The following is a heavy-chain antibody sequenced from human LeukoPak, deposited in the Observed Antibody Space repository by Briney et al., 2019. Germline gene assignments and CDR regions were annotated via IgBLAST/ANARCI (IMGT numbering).Heavy chain of an antibody. V-gene: IGHV3-33*01. J-gene: IGHJ4*02. D-gene: IGHD4-17*01. CDR1: GFTFSSYG. Sequence: GGSLRLSCAASGFTFSSYGMHWVRQAPGKGLEWVAVIWYDGSNKYYADSVKGRFTISRDNSKNTLYLQMNSLRAEDTAVYYCARDLTATVTTDHWGQGTLVTVSS. CDR3: ARDLTATVTTDH. CDR2: IWYDGSNK.